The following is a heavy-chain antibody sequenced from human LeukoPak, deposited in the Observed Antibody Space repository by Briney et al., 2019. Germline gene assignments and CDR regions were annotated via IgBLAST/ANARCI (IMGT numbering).Heavy chain of an antibody. D-gene: IGHD2/OR15-2a*01. Sequence: PSETLSLTCAVYGGSFSGYYWSWIRQPPGKGLEWIGEINHSGSTNHNPSLKSRVTISLDTSKDQFSLKLSSVTAADTAVYYCAGHHPRNTVDFWGQGTLVTVSS. J-gene: IGHJ4*02. CDR1: GGSFSGYY. CDR2: INHSGST. V-gene: IGHV4-34*01. CDR3: AGHHPRNTVDF.